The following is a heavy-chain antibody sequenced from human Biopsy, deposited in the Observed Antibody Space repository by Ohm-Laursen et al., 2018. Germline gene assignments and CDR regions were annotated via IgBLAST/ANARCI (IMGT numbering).Heavy chain of an antibody. Sequence: SVKVSCKASGGTLITYAISWVRQAPGQGLEWMGRISPILHVPTYAQSFQGRVTISADKSTSTAYMELSGLRSEDTAVYYCTSLEDRTFDKWGQGTLVTVSS. V-gene: IGHV1-69*04. CDR3: TSLEDRTFDK. CDR2: ISPILHVP. J-gene: IGHJ4*02. CDR1: GGTLITYA.